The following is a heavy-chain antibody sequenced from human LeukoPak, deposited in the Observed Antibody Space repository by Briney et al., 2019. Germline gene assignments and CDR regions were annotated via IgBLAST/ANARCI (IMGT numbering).Heavy chain of an antibody. CDR2: ISADSGTA. Sequence: ASVKVSCKASGGTFISYAISWVRQAPGQGLEWMGWISADSGTAYHAQNFQDRLTMTTDTSTSTGYMELRSLRSDDTAVYYCASGSYLWGGMDVWGQGTTVTVSS. D-gene: IGHD1-26*01. J-gene: IGHJ6*02. V-gene: IGHV1-18*01. CDR1: GGTFISYA. CDR3: ASGSYLWGGMDV.